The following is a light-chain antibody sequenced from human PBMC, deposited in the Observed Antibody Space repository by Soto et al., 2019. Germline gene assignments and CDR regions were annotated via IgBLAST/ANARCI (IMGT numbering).Light chain of an antibody. Sequence: QSAVTQPPSVSAAPGRKVAIYCSGSSSNIGSNFVSCYQQLPGTAPKLLIYEDNKRPSGIPDRFSGSKSGTSATLGITGLQTGDEADYYCGTWDSSLSAVFGAGTK. CDR1: SSNIGSNF. J-gene: IGLJ2*01. CDR2: EDN. CDR3: GTWDSSLSAV. V-gene: IGLV1-51*01.